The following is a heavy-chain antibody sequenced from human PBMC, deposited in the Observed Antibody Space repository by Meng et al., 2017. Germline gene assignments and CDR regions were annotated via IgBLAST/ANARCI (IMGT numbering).Heavy chain of an antibody. CDR3: ARRGSSGLVSYYYYGMDV. V-gene: IGHV1-3*01. D-gene: IGHD6-19*01. CDR1: GYTFTSYA. CDR2: INAGNGNT. J-gene: IGHJ6*02. Sequence: ASVKVSCKASGYTFTSYAMHWVRQAPGQRLEWMGWINAGNGNTKYSQKFQGRVTITRDTSASTAYMELSSLRSEDTAVYYCARRGSSGLVSYYYYGMDVWGQGTTVTVSS.